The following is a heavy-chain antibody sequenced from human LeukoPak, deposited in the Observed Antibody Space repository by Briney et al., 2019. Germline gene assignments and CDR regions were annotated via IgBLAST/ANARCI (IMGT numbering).Heavy chain of an antibody. D-gene: IGHD3-10*01. J-gene: IGHJ4*02. V-gene: IGHV3-13*01. CDR3: ARGVLWSQDY. Sequence: GGSLRLSCAASGFTFRSYAMTWVRQATGKGLEWVSAIGTAGDTYYPGSVKGRFTISRENAKNSLYLQMNSLRAGDTAVYYCARGVLWSQDYWGQGTLVTVSS. CDR2: IGTAGDT. CDR1: GFTFRSYA.